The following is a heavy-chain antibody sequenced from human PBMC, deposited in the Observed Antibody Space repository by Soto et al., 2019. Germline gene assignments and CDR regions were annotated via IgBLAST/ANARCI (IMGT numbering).Heavy chain of an antibody. V-gene: IGHV3-21*02. CDR2: ISSSSNYI. Sequence: EVQLVESGGGLVKPGGSLRLSCAASGFTFSTYTMSWVRQAPGKGLEWGLSISSSSNYIYYADSVKGRFTISRDNAKNSLYLQMNSLRAEDTAVYYCARVGAYRDFDYWGQGTLVTVSS. J-gene: IGHJ4*02. CDR1: GFTFSTYT. CDR3: ARVGAYRDFDY. D-gene: IGHD1-26*01.